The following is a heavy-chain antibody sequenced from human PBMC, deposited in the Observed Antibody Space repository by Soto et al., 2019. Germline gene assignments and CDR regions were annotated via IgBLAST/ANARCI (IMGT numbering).Heavy chain of an antibody. CDR1: GFTFDDYA. Sequence: EVQLVESGGGLVQPGRSLRLSCVASGFTFDDYAMHWVRQAPGKGLEWISGINWNSGTIDYADSVKGRFTISRDNAKNSLYLQMNSLRLEDTALYFCAKAPLAGDDAFDVWGQGTMVTVSS. CDR3: AKAPLAGDDAFDV. CDR2: INWNSGTI. V-gene: IGHV3-9*01. J-gene: IGHJ3*01. D-gene: IGHD6-19*01.